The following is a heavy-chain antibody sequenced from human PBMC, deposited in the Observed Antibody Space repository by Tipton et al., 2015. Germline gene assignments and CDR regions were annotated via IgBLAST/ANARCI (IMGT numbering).Heavy chain of an antibody. J-gene: IGHJ3*02. CDR2: IWYDGSDK. D-gene: IGHD3-10*01. V-gene: IGHV3-33*01. CDR1: GFIFRSYG. CDR3: ARDGGDHDALDI. Sequence: SLRLSCAASGFIFRSYGMHWVRQAPGKGLEWLTVIWYDGSDKYFADSVKDRFTVSRDNVKNTLYLQMNSLTAEDTAVYYCARDGGDHDALDIWGQGTMVIVA.